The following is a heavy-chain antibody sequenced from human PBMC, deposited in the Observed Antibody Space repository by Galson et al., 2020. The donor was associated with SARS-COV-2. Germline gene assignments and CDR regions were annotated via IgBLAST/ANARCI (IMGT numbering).Heavy chain of an antibody. CDR1: GFTFSSYA. V-gene: IGHV3-30*04. Sequence: GESLKISCAASGFTFSSYAMHWVRQAPGKGLEWVAVISYDGSNKYYADSVKGRFTISRDNSKNTLYLQMNSLRAEDTAVYYCARARGGVYYYGMDVWGQGTTVTVSS. CDR3: ARARGGVYYYGMDV. D-gene: IGHD2-8*01. J-gene: IGHJ6*02. CDR2: ISYDGSNK.